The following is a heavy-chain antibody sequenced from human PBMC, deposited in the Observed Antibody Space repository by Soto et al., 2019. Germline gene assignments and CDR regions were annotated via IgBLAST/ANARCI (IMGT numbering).Heavy chain of an antibody. D-gene: IGHD7-27*01. CDR3: ARITRSPNSGYFDY. V-gene: IGHV4-59*01. CDR1: GGSIISYY. Sequence: PSETLSLTCTVSGGSIISYYWSWIRQPPGKGLEWIGYIYDTGSTKYNPSLKSRVTVSLDTSKNQFSLILNSLTAADTAVYYCARITRSPNSGYFDYWGQGALVTVSS. CDR2: IYDTGST. J-gene: IGHJ4*02.